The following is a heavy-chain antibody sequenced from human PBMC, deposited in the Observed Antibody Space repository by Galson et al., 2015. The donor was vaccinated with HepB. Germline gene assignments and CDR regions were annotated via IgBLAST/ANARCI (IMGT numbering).Heavy chain of an antibody. CDR2: ISSSSSTI. Sequence: SLRLSCAASGFTFSSYSMNWVRQAPGKGLEWVSYISSSSSTIYYADSVKGRFTISRDNAKNSLYLQMNSLRAEDTAVYYCARAGCSSTSCRTYYYYYYMDVWGKGTTVTVSS. CDR3: ARAGCSSTSCRTYYYYYYMDV. J-gene: IGHJ6*03. CDR1: GFTFSSYS. D-gene: IGHD2-2*01. V-gene: IGHV3-48*01.